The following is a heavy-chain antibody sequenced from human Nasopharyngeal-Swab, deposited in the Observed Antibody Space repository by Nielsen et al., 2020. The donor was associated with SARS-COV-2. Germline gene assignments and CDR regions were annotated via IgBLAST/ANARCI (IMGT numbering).Heavy chain of an antibody. CDR2: IKQDGSEK. D-gene: IGHD3-9*01. V-gene: IGHV3-7*01. Sequence: GGSLRLSCAASGFTFSSYWMSWVRQAPGKGLEWVANIKQDGSEKYYVDSVKGRFTISRDNAKNSLYLQMNSLRAEDTAVYYCARDSYYDILTGRDYYYYYGMDGWGQGTTVTVSS. J-gene: IGHJ6*02. CDR3: ARDSYYDILTGRDYYYYYGMDG. CDR1: GFTFSSYW.